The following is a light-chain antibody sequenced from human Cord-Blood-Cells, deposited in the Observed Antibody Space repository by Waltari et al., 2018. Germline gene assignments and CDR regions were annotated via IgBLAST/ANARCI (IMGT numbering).Light chain of an antibody. Sequence: DIQMTQSPSSLSASVGDRVTITCRASQSSSSYLNWYQQKPGKAPKLLIYAASSLQSGVPSRFSGSVSGTDFTLTISSLQPEDFATYYCQQSYSTPLTFGGGTKVEIK. CDR2: AAS. CDR1: QSSSSY. CDR3: QQSYSTPLT. J-gene: IGKJ4*01. V-gene: IGKV1-39*01.